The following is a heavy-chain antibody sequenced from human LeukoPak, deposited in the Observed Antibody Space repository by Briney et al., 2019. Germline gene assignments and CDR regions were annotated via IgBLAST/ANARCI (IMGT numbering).Heavy chain of an antibody. V-gene: IGHV5-51*01. D-gene: IGHD1-1*01. Sequence: GESLKISCKGSGYSFSNHWIAWVRQMPGEGLEWMGIVYPGDSDTRYGPSFQGQVTISADKSISTAYLQWSSLKASDTAMYYCAAPGATGKSKGAFDIWGQGTMVTVSS. CDR2: VYPGDSDT. CDR3: AAPGATGKSKGAFDI. J-gene: IGHJ3*02. CDR1: GYSFSNHW.